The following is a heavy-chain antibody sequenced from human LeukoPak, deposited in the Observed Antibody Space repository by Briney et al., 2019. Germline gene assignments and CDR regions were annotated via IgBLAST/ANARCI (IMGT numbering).Heavy chain of an antibody. CDR3: ARAPSKYDFWSGYHYYYMDV. J-gene: IGHJ6*03. D-gene: IGHD3-3*01. V-gene: IGHV3-21*01. Sequence: GGSLRLSCAASGFTFSSYSMNWVRQAPGKGLEWVSSISSSSSYIYYADSVKGRFTISRDNAKNSLYLQMNSLRAEDTAVYYCARAPSKYDFWSGYHYYYMDVWGKGTTVTVSS. CDR1: GFTFSSYS. CDR2: ISSSSSYI.